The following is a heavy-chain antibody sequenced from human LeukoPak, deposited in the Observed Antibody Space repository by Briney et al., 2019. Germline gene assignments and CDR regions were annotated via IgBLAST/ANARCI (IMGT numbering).Heavy chain of an antibody. CDR3: ARYSGYDFWSGYAFDY. D-gene: IGHD3-3*01. Sequence: HSGGSLRLSCAASGFTLDDYAMHWVRHAPGKGLEWVSGISWNSGSIDYADSVKGRFTISRDNDKNSLCMQMNSRRAEDTALYYCARYSGYDFWSGYAFDYWGQGTLVTVSS. CDR2: ISWNSGSI. J-gene: IGHJ4*02. CDR1: GFTLDDYA. V-gene: IGHV3-9*01.